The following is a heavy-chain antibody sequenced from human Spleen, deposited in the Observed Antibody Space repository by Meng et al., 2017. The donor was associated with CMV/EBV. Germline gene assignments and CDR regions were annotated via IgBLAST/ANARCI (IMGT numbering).Heavy chain of an antibody. CDR1: GFTFSSYA. Sequence: LSLTCAASGFTFSSYAMSWVRQAPGKGLEWVSAISGSGGSTYYADSVKGRFTISRDNSKNTLYLQMNSLRAEDTAVYYCAKDSASLRIAEANYWGQGTLVTVSS. V-gene: IGHV3-23*01. CDR3: AKDSASLRIAEANY. D-gene: IGHD6-25*01. CDR2: ISGSGGST. J-gene: IGHJ4*02.